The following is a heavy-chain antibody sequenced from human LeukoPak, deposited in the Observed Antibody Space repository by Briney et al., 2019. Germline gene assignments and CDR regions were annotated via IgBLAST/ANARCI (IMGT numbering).Heavy chain of an antibody. CDR2: LSASGATT. Sequence: GGSLRLSCAASGFTFSSYAMSWVRQAPGEGLEWVSALSASGATTYYADSVKGRFTVSRDNSKNTLYLQMNSLRAEDTAVYYCARDLNDIWSDAFDIWGQGTLVTVSS. J-gene: IGHJ3*02. CDR1: GFTFSSYA. CDR3: ARDLNDIWSDAFDI. D-gene: IGHD3-3*01. V-gene: IGHV3-23*01.